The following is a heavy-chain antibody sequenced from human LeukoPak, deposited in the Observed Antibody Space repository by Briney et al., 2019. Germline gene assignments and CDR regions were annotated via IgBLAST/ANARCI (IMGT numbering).Heavy chain of an antibody. V-gene: IGHV4-61*09. CDR2: IYTNGST. CDR1: GGSISSGSYY. CDR3: ARDIVVVPAAISVEVRGFDP. Sequence: SETLSLTCTVSGGSISSGSYYWSWIRQPAGKGLEWIGHIYTNGSTYYNPSLKSRVTISVDTSKNQFSLKLSSVTAADTAVYYCARDIVVVPAAISVEVRGFDPWGQGTLVTVSS. J-gene: IGHJ5*02. D-gene: IGHD2-2*01.